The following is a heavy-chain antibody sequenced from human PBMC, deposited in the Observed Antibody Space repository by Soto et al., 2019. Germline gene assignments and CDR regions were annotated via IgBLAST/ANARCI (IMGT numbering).Heavy chain of an antibody. V-gene: IGHV3-48*02. Sequence: EVQLVESGGGLVQPGGSLRLSCAASGFTFSSYSMNWVRQAPGKGLEWVSYISSSSSTIYYADSVKGRFTISRDNAKNSLYLQMNSLRDEDTAVYYCARDRGDWSDAIYYSGMDVWGQGTTVTVSS. CDR3: ARDRGDWSDAIYYSGMDV. J-gene: IGHJ6*02. CDR2: ISSSSSTI. D-gene: IGHD1-1*01. CDR1: GFTFSSYS.